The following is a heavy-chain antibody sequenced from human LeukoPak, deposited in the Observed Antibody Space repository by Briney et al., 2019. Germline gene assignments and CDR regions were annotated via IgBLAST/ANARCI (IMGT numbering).Heavy chain of an antibody. J-gene: IGHJ4*02. CDR2: IYSGNSDT. V-gene: IGHV5-51*01. CDR1: GYIFANYW. D-gene: IGHD3-10*01. CDR3: ARAIPGTYYFDY. Sequence: GESLKISCKASGYIFANYWFGWVRQLPGKGLEWMGLIYSGNSDTRYSPSFQGQVTVSADKSINTVYLQWSSLKASDSAIYFCARAIPGTYYFDYWGQGTLVAVSS.